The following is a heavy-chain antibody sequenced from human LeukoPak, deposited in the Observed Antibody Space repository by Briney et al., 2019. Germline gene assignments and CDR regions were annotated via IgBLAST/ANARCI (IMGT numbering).Heavy chain of an antibody. D-gene: IGHD1-26*01. CDR3: ARIMGHFDF. V-gene: IGHV4-59*13. Sequence: SETLSLTCTVSGGSLSSYYWTWIRQPPGKGLEWIGYIYYSGSTDYNPSLKSRVTISVDTSKNQFSLKLTSVTAADTAVYYCARIMGHFDFWGQGTLVTVSS. CDR2: IYYSGST. CDR1: GGSLSSYY. J-gene: IGHJ4*02.